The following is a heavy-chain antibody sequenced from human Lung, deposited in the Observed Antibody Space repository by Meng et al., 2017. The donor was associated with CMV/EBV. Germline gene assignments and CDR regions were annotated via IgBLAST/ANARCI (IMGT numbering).Heavy chain of an antibody. CDR3: VREPTYGDYYFYGIDV. Sequence: GGSLRLSCAASGFTFGDYGMGWVRQAPGKGLEWVSNINGEGRSIGYADSVKGRFSISRDNGKNSLYLQMNSLRTDDTALYFCVREPTYGDYYFYGIDVWGQGXTVTVSS. CDR2: INGEGRSI. D-gene: IGHD4/OR15-4a*01. V-gene: IGHV3-20*04. CDR1: GFTFGDYG. J-gene: IGHJ6*02.